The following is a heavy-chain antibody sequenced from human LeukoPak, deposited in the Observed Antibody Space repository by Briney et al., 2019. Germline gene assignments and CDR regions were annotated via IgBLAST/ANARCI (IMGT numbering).Heavy chain of an antibody. CDR3: ARATEDGMDV. Sequence: ALVKVSCKASGYTFTSYYMHWVRQAPGQGLEWMGIINPSGGSTSYAQKFQGRVTMTRDTSTSTVYMEPSSLRSEDTAVYYCARATEDGMDVWGQGTTVTVSS. V-gene: IGHV1-46*01. J-gene: IGHJ6*02. CDR1: GYTFTSYY. CDR2: INPSGGST.